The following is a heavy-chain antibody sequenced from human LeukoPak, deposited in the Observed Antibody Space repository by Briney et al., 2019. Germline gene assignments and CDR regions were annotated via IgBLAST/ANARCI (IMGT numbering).Heavy chain of an antibody. J-gene: IGHJ4*02. CDR3: AREKSIQTTTIDY. D-gene: IGHD4-4*01. V-gene: IGHV3-11*01. CDR2: ITSSGKTI. CDR1: GFTFSDYY. Sequence: GGSLRLSCAASGFTFSDYYMSWIRRTPGKGLEWVSYITSSGKTIYYTDSVKGRFTISRDNAKNSLSLQMNNLRADDTAVYYCAREKSIQTTTIDYWGQGTLVTVSS.